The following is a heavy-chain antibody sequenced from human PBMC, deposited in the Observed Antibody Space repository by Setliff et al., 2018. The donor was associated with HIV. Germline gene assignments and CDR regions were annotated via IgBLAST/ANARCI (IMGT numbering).Heavy chain of an antibody. D-gene: IGHD2-2*01. J-gene: IGHJ5*02. CDR3: ARHVTTVATSWFDP. V-gene: IGHV5-51*01. Sequence: PGESLKISCMGFGYSFTNYWIAWARQMPGKGLEWMGIIYPDDSDTNYSPSFRGQVTMSADKSINTAYLQWDSLKASDSGMYYCARHVTTVATSWFDPWVPETLLVTVSS. CDR1: GYSFTNYW. CDR2: IYPDDSDT.